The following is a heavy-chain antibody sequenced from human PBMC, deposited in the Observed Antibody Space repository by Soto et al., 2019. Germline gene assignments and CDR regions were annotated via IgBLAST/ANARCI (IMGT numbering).Heavy chain of an antibody. CDR2: ISGSGGST. V-gene: IGHV3-23*01. Sequence: GGSLRLSCAASGFTFSSYAMSWVRQAPGKGLEWVSAISGSGGSTYYADSVKGRFTISRDNSKNTLYLQMNSLRAEDTAVYYCAKDEYGYYDFWSGIDYYYGMDVWGQGTTVTVSS. D-gene: IGHD3-3*01. CDR3: AKDEYGYYDFWSGIDYYYGMDV. J-gene: IGHJ6*02. CDR1: GFTFSSYA.